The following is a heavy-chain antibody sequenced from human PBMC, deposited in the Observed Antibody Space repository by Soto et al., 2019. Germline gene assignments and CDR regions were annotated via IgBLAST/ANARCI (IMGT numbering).Heavy chain of an antibody. V-gene: IGHV3-7*01. J-gene: IGHJ5*02. D-gene: IGHD6-13*01. CDR1: GFTFSNYW. CDR2: IKQDGSEA. CDR3: ARVQGDVGSSRSPGRWFDT. Sequence: GGSLRLSCAASGFTFSNYWMTWVRQAPGKGLEWVANIKQDGSEAYSMDSVKGRFTISRDNAKNSLFLQMNSLRAEDTAVYYCARVQGDVGSSRSPGRWFDTWGQGTLVTVSS.